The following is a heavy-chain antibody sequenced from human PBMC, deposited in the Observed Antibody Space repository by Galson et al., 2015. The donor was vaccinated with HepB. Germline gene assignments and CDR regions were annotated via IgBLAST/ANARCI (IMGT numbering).Heavy chain of an antibody. Sequence: SLRLSCAASGFTFSTFGMYWVRQAPGKGLEWVAVISYDGSNKYYADSVKGRFTISRDNSKNTLFPQMNSLRAEDTAVYYCANTFGYPYYFDYWGQGALVTVSS. J-gene: IGHJ4*02. V-gene: IGHV3-30*18. CDR3: ANTFGYPYYFDY. D-gene: IGHD3-10*01. CDR1: GFTFSTFG. CDR2: ISYDGSNK.